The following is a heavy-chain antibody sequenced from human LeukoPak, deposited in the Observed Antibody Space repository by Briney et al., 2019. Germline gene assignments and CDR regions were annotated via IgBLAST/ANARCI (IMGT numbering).Heavy chain of an antibody. CDR3: ARAGGRSIAAAEDYYYDMDV. CDR1: GFTFSSYG. CDR2: IWYDGSNK. J-gene: IGHJ6*02. Sequence: GRSLRLSCAASGFTFSSYGMHWVRQAPGKGLEWVAVIWYDGSNKYYADSVKGRFAISRDNSKNTLYLQMNSLRAEDTAVYYCARAGGRSIAAAEDYYYDMDVWGQGTTVTVSS. V-gene: IGHV3-33*01. D-gene: IGHD6-13*01.